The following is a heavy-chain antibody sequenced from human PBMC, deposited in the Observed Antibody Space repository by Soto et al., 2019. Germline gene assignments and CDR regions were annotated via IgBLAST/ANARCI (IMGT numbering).Heavy chain of an antibody. CDR1: GFTFSSYA. J-gene: IGHJ4*02. D-gene: IGHD2-2*01. CDR3: AKHSTSPLGYFDS. V-gene: IGHV3-23*01. Sequence: EVHLLESGGGFVQPGGSLTLSCAASGFTFSSYAMSWVRQAPGKGLERVSGISASGGTTYADSVKGRFTISRDNSKNTIYLQMNSLRADDTAAYYCAKHSTSPLGYFDSWGQGTLVTVPS. CDR2: ISASGGTT.